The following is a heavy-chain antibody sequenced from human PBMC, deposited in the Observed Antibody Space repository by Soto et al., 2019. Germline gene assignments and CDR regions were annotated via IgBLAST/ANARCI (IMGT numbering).Heavy chain of an antibody. J-gene: IGHJ5*02. CDR1: RFDFTSYS. V-gene: IGHV3-30*03. CDR3: ARGSCANRVCYYFLDL. CDR2: MSNDGNNQ. Sequence: PXGSLRLSCAASRFDFTSYSMHWLRQAPGKGLEWVAVMSNDGNNQFYADSVRGRFIISRDTSKNTLFLQMTSLRPEDTAVYHCARGSCANRVCYYFLDLWGPGALVTVSS. D-gene: IGHD2-8*01.